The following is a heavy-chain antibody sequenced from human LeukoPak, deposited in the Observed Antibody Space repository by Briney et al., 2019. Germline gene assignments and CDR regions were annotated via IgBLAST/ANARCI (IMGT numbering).Heavy chain of an antibody. CDR2: MNPNSGNT. V-gene: IGHV1-8*03. CDR1: GYTFTSFD. CDR3: ARGYYDTSEYSVRFDP. J-gene: IGHJ5*02. Sequence: ASVKVSCKASGYTFTSFDINWVRQATGQGPEWMGWMNPNSGNTGYAQKFQGRVTITRNTSITTAHMELSSLRSRDTGVYYCARGYYDTSEYSVRFDPWGQGTLVTVSS. D-gene: IGHD3-22*01.